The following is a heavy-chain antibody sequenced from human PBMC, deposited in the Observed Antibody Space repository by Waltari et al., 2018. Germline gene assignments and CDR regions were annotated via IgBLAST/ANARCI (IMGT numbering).Heavy chain of an antibody. CDR1: GYSLRSHG. J-gene: IGHJ2*01. CDR3: AREGVILKITDRYFYM. Sequence: VHLVESGGGVVQHGGSLRNHWAATGYSLRSHGKQRVRQAPGKGLQLVSVISYDGMNKYYTDSVKCRFTVSRDNSQNTLHLQMNSLALEVTAVYYCAREGVILKITDRYFYMWGRGTLVTVSS. V-gene: IGHV3-30*05. D-gene: IGHD3-9*01. CDR2: ISYDGMNK.